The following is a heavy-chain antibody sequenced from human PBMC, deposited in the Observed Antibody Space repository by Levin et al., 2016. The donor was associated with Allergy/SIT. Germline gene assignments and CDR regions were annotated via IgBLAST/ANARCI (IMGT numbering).Heavy chain of an antibody. CDR2: ISSSSSYI. D-gene: IGHD5-24*01. J-gene: IGHJ6*02. CDR3: ARDRGAHVEMATIKDYYYYGMDV. Sequence: GESLKISCAASGFTFSSYSMNWVRQAPGKGLEWVSSISSSSSYIYYADSVKGRFTISRDNAKNSLYLQMNSLRAEDTAVYYCARDRGAHVEMATIKDYYYYGMDVWGQGTTVTVSS. V-gene: IGHV3-21*01. CDR1: GFTFSSYS.